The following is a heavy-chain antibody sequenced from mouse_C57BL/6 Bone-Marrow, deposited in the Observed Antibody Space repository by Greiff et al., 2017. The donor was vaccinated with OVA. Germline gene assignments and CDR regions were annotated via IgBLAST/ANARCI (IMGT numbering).Heavy chain of an antibody. Sequence: QVHVKQSGAELVRPGASVKLSCKASGYTFTDYYINWVKQRPGQGLEWIARIYPGSGNTYYNEKFKGKATLTAEKSSSTAYMQLSSLTSEDSAVYFCARGDYYWVFDYWGQGTTLTVSS. V-gene: IGHV1-76*01. CDR2: IYPGSGNT. D-gene: IGHD1-1*01. J-gene: IGHJ2*01. CDR1: GYTFTDYY. CDR3: ARGDYYWVFDY.